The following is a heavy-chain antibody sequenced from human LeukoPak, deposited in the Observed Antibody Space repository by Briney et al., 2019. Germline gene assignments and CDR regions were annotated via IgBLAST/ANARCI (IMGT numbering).Heavy chain of an antibody. D-gene: IGHD2-2*01. Sequence: SETLSLTCTVSGGSISSYYWSWIRQPPGKGLEWIGYIYHSGSTYYNPSLKSRVTISVDRSKNQFSLKLSSVTAADTAVYYCARGVVVPARALVDVWGKGTTVTVPS. CDR2: IYHSGST. V-gene: IGHV4-59*12. CDR3: ARGVVVPARALVDV. J-gene: IGHJ6*04. CDR1: GGSISSYY.